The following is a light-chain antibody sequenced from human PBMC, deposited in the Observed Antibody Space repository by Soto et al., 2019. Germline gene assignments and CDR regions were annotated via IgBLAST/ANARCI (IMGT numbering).Light chain of an antibody. CDR3: QQYNNWLRTWT. Sequence: EIVMTQSPATLSVSPGERATLFCRASQSVSSNLAWYQQKPGQAPRLLIYGASTRATGIPARFSGSGSGTEFTLTISSLQSEDFAVYYCQQYNNWLRTWTFGQGTKVEIK. CDR2: GAS. V-gene: IGKV3-15*01. CDR1: QSVSSN. J-gene: IGKJ1*01.